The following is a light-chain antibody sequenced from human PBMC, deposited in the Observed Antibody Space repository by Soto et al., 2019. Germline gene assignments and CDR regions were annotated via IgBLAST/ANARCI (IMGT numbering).Light chain of an antibody. V-gene: IGLV2-14*01. CDR3: SSYTSSNTLV. Sequence: QSVMTQPASVSGTTGQSFTFSCTGRRSDIGGYNYVSWFQQHPGKAPKLMIYEVTNRPSGVSNRFSGSKSGSTASLTISGLQAEDETDYYCSSYTSSNTLVFXTGTKVTVL. J-gene: IGLJ1*01. CDR1: RSDIGGYNY. CDR2: EVT.